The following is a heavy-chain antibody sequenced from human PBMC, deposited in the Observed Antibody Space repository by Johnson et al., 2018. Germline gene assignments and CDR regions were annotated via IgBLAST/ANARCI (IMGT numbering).Heavy chain of an antibody. J-gene: IGHJ6*02. D-gene: IGHD6-6*01. Sequence: QVQLQQWGAGLLKPSETLSLTCAVYGGSFSGFYWSWIRQPPGKGLEWIGNIYYTGSTNYNPSLKSRVTISVDTSKNQFSLKLSSLTAADTAVYYCARAYGSSGYYDMDVWGQGTTVTVSS. CDR3: ARAYGSSGYYDMDV. V-gene: IGHV4-34*11. CDR2: IYYTGST. CDR1: GGSFSGFY.